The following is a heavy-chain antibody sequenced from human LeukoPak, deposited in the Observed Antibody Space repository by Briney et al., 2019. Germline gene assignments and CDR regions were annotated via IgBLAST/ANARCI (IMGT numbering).Heavy chain of an antibody. Sequence: SETLSLTCAVYGGSFSGYYWSWIRQPPGKGLEWVGEINHSGSTNYNPSLKSRVTISVDTSKNQFSLKLSSVTAADTAVYYCARGLYWSYYYYYGMDVWGQGTTVTVSS. D-gene: IGHD2-8*02. CDR2: INHSGST. J-gene: IGHJ6*02. CDR3: ARGLYWSYYYYYGMDV. CDR1: GGSFSGYY. V-gene: IGHV4-34*01.